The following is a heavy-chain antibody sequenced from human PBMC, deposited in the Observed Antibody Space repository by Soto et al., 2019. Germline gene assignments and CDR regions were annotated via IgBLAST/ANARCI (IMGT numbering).Heavy chain of an antibody. Sequence: SETLSLTCSVSGGSIRSCYWSWIRQSPETGLGWVGYVFYSGSTNYNSSLKSQVTMSIATSTNEYSLTLTSVTAAATAVYYFDLVGSSFDNWGKETLVT. CDR3: DLVGSSFDN. CDR2: VFYSGST. V-gene: IGHV4-59*01. CDR1: GGSIRSCY. D-gene: IGHD1-26*01. J-gene: IGHJ4*02.